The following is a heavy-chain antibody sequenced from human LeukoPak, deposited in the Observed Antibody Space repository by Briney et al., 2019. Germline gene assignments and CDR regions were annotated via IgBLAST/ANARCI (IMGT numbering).Heavy chain of an antibody. D-gene: IGHD5-12*01. CDR2: IYHSRST. CDR3: ARVGSGVATATPKEGDAFDI. Sequence: SETLSLTCAVSGGSISSSNWWSWVRQPPGKGLEWIGEIYHSRSTNYNPSLKSRVTISVDKSKNQFSLKLSSVTAADTAVYYCARVGSGVATATPKEGDAFDIWGQGTMVTVSS. J-gene: IGHJ3*02. CDR1: GGSISSSNW. V-gene: IGHV4-4*02.